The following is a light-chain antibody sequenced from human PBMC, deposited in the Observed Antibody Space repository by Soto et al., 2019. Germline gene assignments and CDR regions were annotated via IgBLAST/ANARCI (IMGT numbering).Light chain of an antibody. CDR2: GAS. CDR1: QSISSSY. V-gene: IGKV3-20*01. CDR3: HYYGRSPPYT. J-gene: IGKJ2*01. Sequence: EIVLTQSPGTLSLSPGEGATLSCRTSQSISSSYLSWFQQRPGQAPRVLIYGASNRASGIPDRFSGSGSGTDFTLTISSLEPEDFAVYYFHYYGRSPPYTFGQGTKLDIK.